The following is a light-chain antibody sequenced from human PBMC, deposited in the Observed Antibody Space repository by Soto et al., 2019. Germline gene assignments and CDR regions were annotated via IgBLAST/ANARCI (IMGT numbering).Light chain of an antibody. CDR3: QQRSNWPLT. V-gene: IGKV3-11*01. CDR1: QSVTSY. Sequence: EIVLKQSPGTLSLSPGERATLSCRASQSVTSYLAWYQQKPGQAPRLLIYDASNRATGIPARFSGSGSGTDFTLTISSLEPEDFAVYYCQQRSNWPLTFGGGTKVDIK. CDR2: DAS. J-gene: IGKJ4*01.